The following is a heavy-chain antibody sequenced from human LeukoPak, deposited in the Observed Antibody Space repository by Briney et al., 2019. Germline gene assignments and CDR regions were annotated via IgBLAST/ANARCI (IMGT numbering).Heavy chain of an antibody. Sequence: GGSLRLSCAASGFTFSSYAMHWVRQAPGKGLEYVSAISSNGGSTYYANSVKGRFTISRDNSKNTLYLQMGSLRAEDMAVYYCARGYDFWSGYWSHSDYWGQGTLVIVSS. CDR1: GFTFSSYA. V-gene: IGHV3-64*01. D-gene: IGHD3-3*01. CDR3: ARGYDFWSGYWSHSDY. J-gene: IGHJ4*02. CDR2: ISSNGGST.